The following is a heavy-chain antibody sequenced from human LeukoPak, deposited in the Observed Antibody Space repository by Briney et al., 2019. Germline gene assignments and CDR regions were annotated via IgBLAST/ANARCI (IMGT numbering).Heavy chain of an antibody. D-gene: IGHD4-17*01. CDR2: IKSKTDGGTT. Sequence: GGSLRLSCAASGFTVSNAWMSWVRQAPGKGLEWVGRIKSKTDGGTTDYAAPVKGRFTISRDVSENTLFLQMISLQGEDTAVYYCTTDGGLAAVNTMGYWGQGTLVTVSS. J-gene: IGHJ4*02. V-gene: IGHV3-15*01. CDR3: TTDGGLAAVNTMGY. CDR1: GFTVSNAW.